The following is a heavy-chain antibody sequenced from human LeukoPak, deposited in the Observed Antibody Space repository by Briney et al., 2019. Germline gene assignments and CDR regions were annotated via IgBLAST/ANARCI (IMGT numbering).Heavy chain of an antibody. CDR1: GGSFSSGSYY. Sequence: SETLSLTCTVSGGSFSSGSYYWSWIRQPAGKGLEWIGCIYTSGSTNYNPSLKSRVTISVDTSKNQFSLKLSSVTAADTAVYYCAREGRIAVAGLFDYWGQGTLVTVSS. D-gene: IGHD6-19*01. J-gene: IGHJ4*02. CDR2: IYTSGST. V-gene: IGHV4-61*02. CDR3: AREGRIAVAGLFDY.